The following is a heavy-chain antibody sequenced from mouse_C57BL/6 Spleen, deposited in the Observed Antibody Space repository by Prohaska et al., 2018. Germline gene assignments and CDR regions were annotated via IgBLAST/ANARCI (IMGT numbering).Heavy chain of an antibody. CDR1: GYAFSSYW. CDR3: ARATPTAQATWAHYFDY. V-gene: IGHV1-80*01. D-gene: IGHD3-2*02. CDR2: IYPGDGDT. J-gene: IGHJ2*01. Sequence: SVKISCKASGYAFSSYWMNWVKQRPGKGLEWIGQIYPGDGDTNYNGKFKGKATLTADKSSSTAYMQLSSLTSEDSAVYFCARATPTAQATWAHYFDYWGQGTTLTVSS.